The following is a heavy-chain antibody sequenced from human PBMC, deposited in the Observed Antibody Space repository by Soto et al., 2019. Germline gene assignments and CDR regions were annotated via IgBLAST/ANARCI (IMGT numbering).Heavy chain of an antibody. V-gene: IGHV4-34*01. Sequence: QVQLQQWGAGLLKPSETLSLTCAVYGGSFSGYYWTWIRQPPGTGLEWIGEINHSGSTNYNPSLTSRVTIAVDTSKNQFSLKLTSVTAADTAGYYCARDKITGLFDYWGQGTLVTVSS. J-gene: IGHJ4*02. CDR1: GGSFSGYY. D-gene: IGHD2-8*02. CDR3: ARDKITGLFDY. CDR2: INHSGST.